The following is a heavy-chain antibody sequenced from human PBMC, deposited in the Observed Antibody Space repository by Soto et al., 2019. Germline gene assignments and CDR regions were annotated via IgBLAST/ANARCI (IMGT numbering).Heavy chain of an antibody. Sequence: QVQLVQSAPEMAKPGASVKVSCRASGYISGHYGISWVRQGPGQGLEWMGWISAHRGHTNYAHKFRGRVTMTTYPSTATVPMALPTLLSDDPAVYYCALDGDQWDQRFCATWGQGTLVTVSS. D-gene: IGHD1-26*01. J-gene: IGHJ5*02. V-gene: IGHV1-18*01. CDR1: GYISGHYG. CDR3: ALDGDQWDQRFCAT. CDR2: ISAHRGHT.